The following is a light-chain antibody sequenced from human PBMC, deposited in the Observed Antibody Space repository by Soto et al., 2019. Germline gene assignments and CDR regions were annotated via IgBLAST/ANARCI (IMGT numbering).Light chain of an antibody. J-gene: IGKJ1*01. CDR3: QQYINWPRT. CDR1: QSVSSN. V-gene: IGKV3-15*01. Sequence: EIVMTQSPATLSVSPGDRATLSCRASQSVSSNLAWYQQKPGQAPRLLIYGASTRATGIPARFSGSGSGTEFTLTIGSLQSGDFAVYYCQQYINWPRTFGQGTKVDIK. CDR2: GAS.